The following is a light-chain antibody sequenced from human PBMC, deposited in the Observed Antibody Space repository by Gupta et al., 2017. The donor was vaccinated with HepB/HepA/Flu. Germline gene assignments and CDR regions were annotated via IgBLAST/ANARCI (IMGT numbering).Light chain of an antibody. CDR2: DAS. V-gene: IGKV3-15*01. CDR1: QSVSTN. Sequence: EIVMTQSPDTLSVSPGERATLSCRASQSVSTNLAWYQQKPGQAPRLLIYDASIRATEIPARFSGFGSGTEFTLTISSLQSEDFALYYCQQYNTSPRTFGQGTKVEIK. CDR3: QQYNTSPRT. J-gene: IGKJ1*01.